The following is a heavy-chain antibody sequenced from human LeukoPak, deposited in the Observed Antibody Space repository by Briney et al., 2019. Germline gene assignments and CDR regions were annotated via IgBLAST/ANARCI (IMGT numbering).Heavy chain of an antibody. J-gene: IGHJ4*02. CDR1: GGTFSSYA. CDR2: MNPNSGNT. Sequence: RASVTVSCKASGGTFSSYAINWVRQAPGQGLEWMGWMNPNSGNTGYAQKFQGRVTMTRNTSISTAYMELSSLRSEDTAVYYCARGRKSGYDWGRDYFDYWGQGTLVTVSS. D-gene: IGHD5-12*01. V-gene: IGHV1-8*02. CDR3: ARGRKSGYDWGRDYFDY.